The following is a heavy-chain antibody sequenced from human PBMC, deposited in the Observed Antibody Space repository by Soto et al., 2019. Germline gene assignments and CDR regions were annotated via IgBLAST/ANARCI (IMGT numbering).Heavy chain of an antibody. D-gene: IGHD2-2*01. CDR3: TRFSCTSSNCPERWFDP. J-gene: IGHJ5*02. Sequence: EVQLVESGGGLVQPGGSLTLSCAASGFSFSDHYMHWVRQAPGKGLEWLGRIRNKADSYTTEYAASVIGRFTISRDDSSNSLYLQMNSLKTEDTAVYYCTRFSCTSSNCPERWFDPWGQGTLVTVSS. CDR1: GFSFSDHY. V-gene: IGHV3-72*01. CDR2: IRNKADSYTT.